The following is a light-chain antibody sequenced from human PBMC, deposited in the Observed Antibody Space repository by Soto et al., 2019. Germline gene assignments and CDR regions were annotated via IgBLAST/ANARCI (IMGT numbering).Light chain of an antibody. Sequence: DIVLTQSPLSLPVTPGEPASISCRSSQSLLHSNGNIYLDWYLQKPGQSPQLLIYLGSIRASGVPDRFRGSGSGTDFTLKITRVEVEDVGVYYCMQAIQAPWTFGLGTKVEIK. CDR2: LGS. J-gene: IGKJ1*01. V-gene: IGKV2-28*01. CDR1: QSLLHSNGNIY. CDR3: MQAIQAPWT.